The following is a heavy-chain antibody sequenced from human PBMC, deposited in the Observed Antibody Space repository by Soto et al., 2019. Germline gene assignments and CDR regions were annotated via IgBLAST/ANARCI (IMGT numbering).Heavy chain of an antibody. D-gene: IGHD2-2*01. CDR1: GFTFSSYG. CDR2: ISYDGSNK. CDR3: ARVGSVGYCSSTSCSAQYYYYGMDV. V-gene: IGHV3-30*03. J-gene: IGHJ6*02. Sequence: PAGSLRLSRSASGFTFSSYGMQRVPQAQGKGLVWVAVISYDGSNKYYADSVKGRFTISRDNAKNSLYLQMNSLRAEDTVVYYCARVGSVGYCSSTSCSAQYYYYGMDVWGQGTTVTVSS.